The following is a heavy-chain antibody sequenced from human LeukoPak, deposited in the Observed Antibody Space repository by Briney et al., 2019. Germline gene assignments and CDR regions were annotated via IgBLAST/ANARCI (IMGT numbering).Heavy chain of an antibody. D-gene: IGHD2-8*02. CDR1: GFTFSSYA. J-gene: IGHJ5*02. V-gene: IGHV3-23*01. Sequence: GGSLRLSCAASGFTFSSYAMSWVRQAPGKGLEWVSAISGSGGSTCYADSVKGRFTISRDNSKNTLYLQMNSLRAEDTAVYYCARHGSRLVVGWFDPWGQGTLVTVSS. CDR2: ISGSGGST. CDR3: ARHGSRLVVGWFDP.